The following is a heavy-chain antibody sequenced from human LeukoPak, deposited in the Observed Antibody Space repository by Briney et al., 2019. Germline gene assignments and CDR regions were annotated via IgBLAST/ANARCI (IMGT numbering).Heavy chain of an antibody. CDR1: GYTFTGYY. CDR3: ARVLRDYDILTGYYKGGAGGYFDY. D-gene: IGHD3-9*01. Sequence: ASVKFSCKASGYTFTGYYMHWVRQAPGQGLEWMGWINPNSGGTNYAQKLQGRVTMTTDTSTSTAYMELRSLRSDDTAVYYCARVLRDYDILTGYYKGGAGGYFDYWGQGTLVTVSS. J-gene: IGHJ4*02. CDR2: INPNSGGT. V-gene: IGHV1-2*02.